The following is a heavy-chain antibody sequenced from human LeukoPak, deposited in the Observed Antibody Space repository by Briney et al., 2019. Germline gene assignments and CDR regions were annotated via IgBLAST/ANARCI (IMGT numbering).Heavy chain of an antibody. V-gene: IGHV4-59*12. CDR2: IYYSGST. CDR3: ARFSDIDAFDI. D-gene: IGHD2-15*01. J-gene: IGHJ3*02. Sequence: ASETLSLTCTVSGGSISSYYWSWIRQPPGKGLEWIGYIYYSGSTNYNPSLKSRVTISVDTSKNQFSLKMSSVTAADTAVYYCARFSDIDAFDIWGQGTMVTVSS. CDR1: GGSISSYY.